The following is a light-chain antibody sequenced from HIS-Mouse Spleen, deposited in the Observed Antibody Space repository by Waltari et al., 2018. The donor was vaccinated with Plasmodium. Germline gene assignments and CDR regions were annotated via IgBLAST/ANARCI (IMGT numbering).Light chain of an antibody. J-gene: IGLJ3*02. CDR3: YSTDSSGNHRV. V-gene: IGLV3-10*01. Sequence: YELTQPPSVSVSPGQTARITCSGDALPKKYAYWYQRKSGQAPVLVIYEDSKRPSGIPERFSGSSSGTMATLTISGAQVEDEADYYCYSTDSSGNHRVFGGGTKLTVL. CDR2: EDS. CDR1: ALPKKY.